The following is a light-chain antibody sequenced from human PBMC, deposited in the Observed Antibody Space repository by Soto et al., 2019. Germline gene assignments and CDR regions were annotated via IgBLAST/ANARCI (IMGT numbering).Light chain of an antibody. J-gene: IGKJ4*01. CDR3: QQRSNWPPT. CDR2: DAS. V-gene: IGKV3-11*01. CDR1: QRVRSY. Sequence: EIVLTQSPATLSLSPGERATLSCRASQRVRSYLAWYQQKPCQAPRLLIYDASHRATGIPARFSGSGSGTDFTLTISSLEPEDFAVYYCQQRSNWPPTFGGGTKVEIK.